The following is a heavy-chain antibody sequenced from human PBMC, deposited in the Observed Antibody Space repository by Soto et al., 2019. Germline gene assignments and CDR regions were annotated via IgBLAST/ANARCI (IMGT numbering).Heavy chain of an antibody. CDR2: ISGSGDST. CDR1: GFTFSSYA. J-gene: IGHJ4*02. V-gene: IGHV3-23*01. Sequence: AGPLRLSCAASGFTFSSYAMRWVRQAPGKGLEWVSAISGSGDSTYYADSVKGRFTISRDNSKNTLYLQMNSLRAEDTAVYYCAKDNDRGVINCFDYWGQGTLVTGSS. D-gene: IGHD3-10*02. CDR3: AKDNDRGVINCFDY.